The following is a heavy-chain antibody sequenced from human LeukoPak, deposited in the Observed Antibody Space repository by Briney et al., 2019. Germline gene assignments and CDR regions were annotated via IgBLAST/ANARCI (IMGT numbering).Heavy chain of an antibody. CDR1: GFTFSSYA. J-gene: IGHJ4*02. CDR2: ISGSGGST. V-gene: IGHV3-23*01. Sequence: GGSLRLSCAASGFTFSSYAMSWVRQAPGKGLEWVSAISGSGGSTYYADSVKGRFTISRDNSKNTLYLQMNSLRAEDMAVYYCAKAYCSSTSCSPHYWGQGTLVTVSS. CDR3: AKAYCSSTSCSPHY. D-gene: IGHD2-2*01.